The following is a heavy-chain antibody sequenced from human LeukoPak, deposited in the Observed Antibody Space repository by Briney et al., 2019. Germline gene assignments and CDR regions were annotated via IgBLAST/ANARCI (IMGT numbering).Heavy chain of an antibody. CDR3: ARGRYYYYYYMDV. CDR1: GYSFTSYW. Sequence: GESLKISCKTSGYSFTSYWIGWVRQMPGKGLEWMGIIYPGDSGTRYSPSFQGQVTISADKSISTAYLQWSSLKASDTAMYYCARGRYYYYYYMDVWGKGTTVTVSS. J-gene: IGHJ6*03. CDR2: IYPGDSGT. V-gene: IGHV5-51*01.